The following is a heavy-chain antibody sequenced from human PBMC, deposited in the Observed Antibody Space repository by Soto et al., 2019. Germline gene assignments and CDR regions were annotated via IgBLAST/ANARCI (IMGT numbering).Heavy chain of an antibody. CDR2: IIPIFGTA. CDR1: GGTFSSYA. V-gene: IGHV1-69*12. D-gene: IGHD5-18*01. CDR3: AREHPGYGHDFDY. J-gene: IGHJ4*02. Sequence: QVQLVQSGAEVKKPGSSVKVSCKASGGTFSSYAINWVRQAPGQGLEWMGGIIPIFGTANYAQKFQGRVTITADESTSTPYMELSSLRSEDTAVDYCAREHPGYGHDFDYGGQGTLVTVSS.